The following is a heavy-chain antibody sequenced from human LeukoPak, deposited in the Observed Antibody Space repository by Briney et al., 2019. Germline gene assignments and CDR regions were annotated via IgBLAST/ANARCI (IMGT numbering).Heavy chain of an antibody. D-gene: IGHD6-19*01. V-gene: IGHV4-4*07. CDR2: IYTNGST. Sequence: PSETLSLTCTVSGGSISSYYWSWIRQPAGKGLEWIGRIYTNGSTNYNPSLKSRVTMSVDTSKNQFSLKLSSVTAADTAVYYCARSEAVAGPYYYYGMDVWGQGTTVTVSS. CDR1: GGSISSYY. J-gene: IGHJ6*02. CDR3: ARSEAVAGPYYYYGMDV.